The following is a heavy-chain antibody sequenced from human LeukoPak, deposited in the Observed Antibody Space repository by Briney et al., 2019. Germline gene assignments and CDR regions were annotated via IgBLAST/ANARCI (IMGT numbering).Heavy chain of an antibody. Sequence: GGSLRLSCAASGFTFSNFGMHWVRQAPGKGLEWVAFILYDGTNKHYADSVRGRFTISRDNSKNTLYLQMNSLRGEDTAVYYCARRRGGAFDVWGQGTMVTVSS. D-gene: IGHD4-23*01. CDR3: ARRRGGAFDV. J-gene: IGHJ3*01. CDR2: ILYDGTNK. V-gene: IGHV3-30*02. CDR1: GFTFSNFG.